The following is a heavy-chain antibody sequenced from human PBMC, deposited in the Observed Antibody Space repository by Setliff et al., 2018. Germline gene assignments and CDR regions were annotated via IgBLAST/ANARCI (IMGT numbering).Heavy chain of an antibody. J-gene: IGHJ4*02. CDR2: IRYDGSNK. Sequence: GGSLRLSCAASGFTFSSYGMHWVRQAPGKGLEWVAFIRYDGSNKYYADSLKGRFTISRDNSKNTLYLQMNSLRAEDTAVYYCAKDLRSGWYLFYFDYWGQGTLVTVSS. CDR1: GFTFSSYG. V-gene: IGHV3-30*02. D-gene: IGHD6-19*01. CDR3: AKDLRSGWYLFYFDY.